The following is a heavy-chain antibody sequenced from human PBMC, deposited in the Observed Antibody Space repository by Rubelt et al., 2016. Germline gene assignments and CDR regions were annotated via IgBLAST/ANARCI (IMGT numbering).Heavy chain of an antibody. V-gene: IGHV3-48*01. J-gene: IGHJ3*02. CDR3: ARDYSDAFDI. Sequence: EVQLLESGGGLVQPGGSLRLSCAASGFTFSSYSINWIRQAPGKGLEWVSYISSSSSTIYYADSVKGRFTISRDNSKNTLYLQMNSLRPEDTAVYSCARDYSDAFDIWGQGTMVTVSS. CDR2: ISSSSSTI. D-gene: IGHD4-11*01. CDR1: GFTFSSYS.